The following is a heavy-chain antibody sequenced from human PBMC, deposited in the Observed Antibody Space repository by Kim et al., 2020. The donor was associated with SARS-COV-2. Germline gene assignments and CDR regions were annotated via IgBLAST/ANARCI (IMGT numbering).Heavy chain of an antibody. Sequence: SETLSLTCTVSGGSISSSSYYWGWIRQPPGKGLEWIGSMYYSGSTYYNPSLKSRVTISVDTSKNQFSLKLSSVTAADTAVYYCARKGYWFGELPSSHYFFYWGQGTLHT. CDR2: MYYSGST. D-gene: IGHD3-10*01. CDR3: ARKGYWFGELPSSHYFFY. J-gene: IGHJ4*02. V-gene: IGHV4-39*01. CDR1: GGSISSSSYY.